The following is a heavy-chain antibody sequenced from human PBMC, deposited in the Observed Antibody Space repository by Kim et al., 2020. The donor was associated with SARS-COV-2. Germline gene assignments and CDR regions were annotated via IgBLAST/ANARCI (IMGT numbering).Heavy chain of an antibody. V-gene: IGHV1-18*01. CDR3: AREGTYYYDSSEWYYFDY. D-gene: IGHD3-22*01. J-gene: IGHJ4*02. CDR2: ISAYNGNT. Sequence: ASVKVSCKASGYTFTSYGISWVRQAPGQGLEWMGWISAYNGNTNYAQKLQGRVTMTTDTSTSTAYMELRSLRSDDTAVYYCAREGTYYYDSSEWYYFDYWGQGTLVTVSS. CDR1: GYTFTSYG.